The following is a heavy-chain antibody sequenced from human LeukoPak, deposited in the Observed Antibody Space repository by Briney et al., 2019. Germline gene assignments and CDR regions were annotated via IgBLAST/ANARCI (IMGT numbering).Heavy chain of an antibody. J-gene: IGHJ4*02. CDR1: GFTFDDYA. V-gene: IGHV3-43*02. D-gene: IGHD4-17*01. CDR3: ARGHGGDYGY. Sequence: PGGSLRLSCAASGFTFDDYAMHWVRQAPGKGLEWVSLISGDGGTTYYADSVKGRFTISRDNAKNTLYLQMNSLRAEDTAVYCCARGHGGDYGYWGQGTLVTVSS. CDR2: ISGDGGTT.